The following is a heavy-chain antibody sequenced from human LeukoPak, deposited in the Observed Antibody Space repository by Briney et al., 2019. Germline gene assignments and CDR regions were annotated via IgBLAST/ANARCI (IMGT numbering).Heavy chain of an antibody. J-gene: IGHJ1*01. CDR2: IKSDGQIT. Sequence: GGSLRLSCAASGFTFNNYWMHWVRQAPGKGLVWVSRIKSDGQITTYADSVKGRFTTSRDNAKNTFYLQMNSLRVEDAAVYYCLLIILGGSSQHWGQGTLVSVSS. D-gene: IGHD3-3*01. CDR3: LLIILGGSSQH. CDR1: GFTFNNYW. V-gene: IGHV3-74*01.